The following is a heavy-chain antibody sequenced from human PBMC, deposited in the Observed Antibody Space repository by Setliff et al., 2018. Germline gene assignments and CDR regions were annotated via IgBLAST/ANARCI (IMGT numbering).Heavy chain of an antibody. CDR2: ISAYNGYI. D-gene: IGHD2-2*01. CDR3: ARAPGTVVVPASRSAFDI. J-gene: IGHJ3*02. CDR1: GYTFSNYG. V-gene: IGHV1-18*01. Sequence: GASVKVSCKASGYTFSNYGISWVRQAPGQGLEWMGWISAYNGYIIYAQKLQGRVTMTTDTSTSTAYMEVRGLRSDDTAVYYCARAPGTVVVPASRSAFDIWGQGTMVTVS.